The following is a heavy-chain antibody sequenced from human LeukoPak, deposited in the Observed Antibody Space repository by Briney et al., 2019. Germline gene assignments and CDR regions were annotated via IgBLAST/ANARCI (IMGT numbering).Heavy chain of an antibody. D-gene: IGHD2-8*02. Sequence: PGGSLRLSCAASGFTFSSYWIHWVRQAPGKGLVWVSRINSDGSSTIYADSVKGRFTISRDNAKNTLYLQLNSLRAEDTAMYCCATSTGAYLDHWGQGTQVTVSS. V-gene: IGHV3-74*01. J-gene: IGHJ4*02. CDR2: INSDGSST. CDR3: ATSTGAYLDH. CDR1: GFTFSSYW.